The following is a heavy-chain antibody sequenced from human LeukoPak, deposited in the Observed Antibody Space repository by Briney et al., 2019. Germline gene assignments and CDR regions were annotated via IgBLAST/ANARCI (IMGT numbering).Heavy chain of an antibody. J-gene: IGHJ4*02. CDR1: GFTFSDYP. D-gene: IGHD3-22*01. CDR2: VSGSGDIT. V-gene: IGHV3-23*01. Sequence: GGSLRLSCAASGFTFSDYPMAWIRQAPGKGPQRVSAVSGSGDITIYVDSVKGRFTISRDNSKNTWSLQMNSLQAEDTALYYCAKELWEGSGYLDYWGQGILVTVSS. CDR3: AKELWEGSGYLDY.